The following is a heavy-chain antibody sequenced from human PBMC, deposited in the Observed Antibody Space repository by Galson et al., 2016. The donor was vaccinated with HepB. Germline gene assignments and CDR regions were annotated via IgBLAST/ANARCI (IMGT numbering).Heavy chain of an antibody. Sequence: SVKVSCKASGFTFTGSALHWVRQARGERPEWIGWIVLGSGVTNYAQKFQGRVTISRDMSTSIAYLALSSLRSEDTAVYYCATAKFYYESSGYYGALDYWGQGTLVSVSS. D-gene: IGHD3-22*01. V-gene: IGHV1-58*01. CDR3: ATAKFYYESSGYYGALDY. CDR2: IVLGSGVT. CDR1: GFTFTGSA. J-gene: IGHJ4*02.